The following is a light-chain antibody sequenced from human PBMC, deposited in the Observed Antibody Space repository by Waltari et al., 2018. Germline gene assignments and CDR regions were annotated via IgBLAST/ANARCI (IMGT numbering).Light chain of an antibody. CDR3: SSYTSSSTVV. Sequence: SALTQPASVSGSPGQSITISSTGPSSDVGGYNYVPWYQQHPGKAPKLMIYDVSNRPSGVSNRFSGSKSGNTASLTISGLQAEDEADYYCSSYTSSSTVVFGGGTKLTVL. CDR2: DVS. CDR1: SSDVGGYNY. J-gene: IGLJ2*01. V-gene: IGLV2-14*03.